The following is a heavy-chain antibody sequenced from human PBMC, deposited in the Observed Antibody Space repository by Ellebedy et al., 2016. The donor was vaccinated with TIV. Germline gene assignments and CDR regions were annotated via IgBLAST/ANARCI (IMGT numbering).Heavy chain of an antibody. CDR1: GFTFDDYG. V-gene: IGHV3-30*03. CDR2: ITYDGSNQ. D-gene: IGHD5-18*01. CDR3: AREGDTAMVHGMDV. J-gene: IGHJ6*02. Sequence: GESLKISCAVSGFTFDDYGMSWVRQAPGKGLEWVAVITYDGSNQHYADSVKGRFTISRDSSKNTLHLEMTSLRVEDTAMYYCAREGDTAMVHGMDVWGQGTTVTVSS.